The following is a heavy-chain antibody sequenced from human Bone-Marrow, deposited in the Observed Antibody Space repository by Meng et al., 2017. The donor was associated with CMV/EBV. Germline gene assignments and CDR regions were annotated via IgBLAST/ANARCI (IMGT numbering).Heavy chain of an antibody. J-gene: IGHJ4*02. CDR1: GFTFSSYA. CDR3: ANWVDLVGYFDY. CDR2: ISGSGGST. V-gene: IGHV3-23*01. Sequence: GESLKIPCAASGFTFSSYAMSWVRQAPGKGLEWVSAISGSGGSTYYADSVKGRFTISRDNSKNTLYLQMDSLRAQDTAVYYCANWVDLVGYFDYWGQGTLVTVSS. D-gene: IGHD2-8*02.